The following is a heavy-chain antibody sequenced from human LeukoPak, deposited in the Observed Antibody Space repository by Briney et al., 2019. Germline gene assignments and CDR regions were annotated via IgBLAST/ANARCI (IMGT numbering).Heavy chain of an antibody. CDR3: ANGYCSSGSCLSYMDV. CDR1: GFTFDDYA. D-gene: IGHD2-15*01. CDR2: ISWDGGST. Sequence: GGSLRLSCAASGFTFDDYAMHWVRQAPGKGLEWVSLISWDGGSTYYADSVKGRFTISRDNSKNSLYLQMNSLRAEDTALYYCANGYCSSGSCLSYMDVWGKGTTVTVSS. J-gene: IGHJ6*03. V-gene: IGHV3-43D*03.